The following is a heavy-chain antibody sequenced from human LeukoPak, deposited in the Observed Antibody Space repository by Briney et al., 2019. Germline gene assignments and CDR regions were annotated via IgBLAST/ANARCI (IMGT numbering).Heavy chain of an antibody. CDR2: INPNSGGT. J-gene: IGHJ4*02. D-gene: IGHD3-16*01. Sequence: ASVKVSCKASGYTFTSYGISWVRQAPGQGLEWMGWINPNSGGTNYAQKFQGRVTMTRDTSISTAYMELSRLRSDDTAVYYCAVSLKKYYDYVWGSYALDYWGQGTLVTVSS. CDR1: GYTFTSYG. V-gene: IGHV1-2*02. CDR3: AVSLKKYYDYVWGSYALDY.